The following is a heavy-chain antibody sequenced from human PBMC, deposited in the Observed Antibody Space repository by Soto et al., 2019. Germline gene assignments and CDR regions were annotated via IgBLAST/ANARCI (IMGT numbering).Heavy chain of an antibody. J-gene: IGHJ6*02. D-gene: IGHD2-2*02. CDR1: GFTFSSYA. CDR3: AKEVVVVPAAIPYYYYYGMDV. Sequence: SLRLSCAASGFTFSSYAMSWVRQAPGKGLEWVSAISGSGGSTYYADSVKGRFTISRDNSKNTLYLQMNSLRAEDTAVYYCAKEVVVVPAAIPYYYYYGMDVWGQGTTVTVSS. CDR2: ISGSGGST. V-gene: IGHV3-23*01.